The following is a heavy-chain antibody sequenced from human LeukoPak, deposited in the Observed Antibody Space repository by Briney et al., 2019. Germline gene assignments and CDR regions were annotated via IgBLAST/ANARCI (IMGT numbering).Heavy chain of an antibody. V-gene: IGHV3-30*18. CDR1: GFTFSSHG. Sequence: PGGSLRLSCAASGFTFSSHGMHWVRQAPGKGLEWVAVISYDGSNKYYADSVKGRFTISRDNSKNTLYLQMNSLRAEDTAVYYCAKRGNSPFDYWGQGTLVTVSS. D-gene: IGHD4-23*01. J-gene: IGHJ4*02. CDR3: AKRGNSPFDY. CDR2: ISYDGSNK.